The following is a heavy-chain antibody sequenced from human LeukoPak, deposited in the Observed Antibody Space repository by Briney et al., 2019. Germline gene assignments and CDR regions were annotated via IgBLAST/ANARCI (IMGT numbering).Heavy chain of an antibody. V-gene: IGHV3-53*01. D-gene: IGHD1-26*01. J-gene: IGHJ4*02. CDR3: ARWTSSGSYSGFDH. CDR1: GFTVSSNY. CDR2: IYSGGST. Sequence: GGSLRLSCAASGFTVSSNYMSWVRRAPGKGLEWVSVIYSGGSTYYADSVKGRFTISRDNSKNTLYLQMNSLRAEDTAVYYCARWTSSGSYSGFDHWGQGTLVTVSS.